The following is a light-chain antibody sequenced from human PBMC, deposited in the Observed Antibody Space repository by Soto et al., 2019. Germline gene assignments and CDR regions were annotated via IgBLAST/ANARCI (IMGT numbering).Light chain of an antibody. CDR3: QQFAISTT. Sequence: DIQMTQSPSTLSASVGDRVTITCRASHNIERWMAWYQQKPGKAPSLLIFDASTLHSGVPSRFSGSGSGTDFTLTISSLQPDDFATYYCQQFAISTTVGQGTKVDIK. CDR1: HNIERW. V-gene: IGKV1-5*01. CDR2: DAS. J-gene: IGKJ1*01.